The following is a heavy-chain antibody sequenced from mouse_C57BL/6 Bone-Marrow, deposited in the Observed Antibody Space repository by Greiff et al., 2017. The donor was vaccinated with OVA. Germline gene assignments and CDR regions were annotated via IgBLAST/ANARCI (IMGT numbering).Heavy chain of an antibody. CDR2: ISSGGSYT. CDR1: GFTFSSYG. J-gene: IGHJ1*03. CDR3: ARHNYGNPHWYFDV. D-gene: IGHD2-1*01. V-gene: IGHV5-6*01. Sequence: EVQLVESGGDLVKPGGSLKLSCAASGFTFSSYGMSWVRQTPDKRLEWVATISSGGSYTYYPDSVKGRFTISRDNAKNTLYLQMSSLKSEDTAMYYCARHNYGNPHWYFDVWGTGTTVTVSS.